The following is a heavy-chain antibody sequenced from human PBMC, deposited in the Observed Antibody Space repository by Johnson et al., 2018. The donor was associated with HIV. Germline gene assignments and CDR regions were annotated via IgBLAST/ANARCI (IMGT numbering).Heavy chain of an antibody. J-gene: IGHJ3*02. CDR3: AKALYYYDSSGNDAFDI. Sequence: VQLVESGGGVVQPGRSLRLSCAASGFTFDNYAMHWVRQAPGKGLEWVSGLTWNSDTIAYVDSVKGRFNISRDIAKKSLYLQMNSLRPEDTALYYCAKALYYYDSSGNDAFDIWGQGTMVTVSS. CDR2: LTWNSDTI. CDR1: GFTFDNYA. D-gene: IGHD3-22*01. V-gene: IGHV3-9*01.